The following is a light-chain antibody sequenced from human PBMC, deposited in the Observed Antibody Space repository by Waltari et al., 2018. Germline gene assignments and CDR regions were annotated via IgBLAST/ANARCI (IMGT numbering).Light chain of an antibody. CDR1: QSISTF. V-gene: IGKV1-39*01. CDR3: HESVSTPKGT. J-gene: IGKJ3*01. CDR2: DAS. Sequence: DIQMTQSPSSLSASVGDRVTITCRASQSISTFLNWYQQKEGRAPKLLIYDASTLQRGVPSRFSGSGAGSDFTLTISSLQPEDSATYHCHESVSTPKGTFGPGTKVEIK.